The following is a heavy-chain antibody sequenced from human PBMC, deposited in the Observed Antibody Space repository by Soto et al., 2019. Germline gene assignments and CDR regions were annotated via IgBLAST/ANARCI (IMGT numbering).Heavy chain of an antibody. J-gene: IGHJ5*02. CDR1: GFTFSGYG. Sequence: PGGSLRLSCAASGFTFSGYGMHWVRQAPGKGLEWMAVISYDGSNKYYADSVKGRFTISRDNSKNTLYLQMNSLRAEDTAVYYCAKDLGGNWFDPWGQGTLVTVPS. CDR3: AKDLGGNWFDP. V-gene: IGHV3-30*18. CDR2: ISYDGSNK.